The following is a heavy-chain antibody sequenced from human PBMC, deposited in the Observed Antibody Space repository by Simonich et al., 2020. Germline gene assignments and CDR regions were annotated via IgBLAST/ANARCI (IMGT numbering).Heavy chain of an antibody. Sequence: GGGLVQPGGSLRLSWAASGFTFRSFAMHGVRQAPGKGLGWVAVLSDDGSNKHYADSVKGRFTISRDNSKNTLYLQMNSLRAEDTAVYYCARDLGSSYYFDYWGQGTLVTVSS. CDR1: GFTFRSFA. CDR3: ARDLGSSYYFDY. J-gene: IGHJ4*02. V-gene: IGHV3-30*04. D-gene: IGHD6-6*01. CDR2: LSDDGSNK.